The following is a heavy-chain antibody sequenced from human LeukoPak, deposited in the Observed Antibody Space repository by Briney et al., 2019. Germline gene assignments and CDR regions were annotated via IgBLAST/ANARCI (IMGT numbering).Heavy chain of an antibody. CDR1: GFTFSNAW. CDR2: IKSKTDGGTT. J-gene: IGHJ6*03. D-gene: IGHD5-12*01. CDR3: TTEYSGYEFFGYYYYYTDV. V-gene: IGHV3-15*01. Sequence: GGSLRLSSAASGFTFSNAWMSWVRQAPGNGLEWVGRIKSKTDGGTTDYTAPVKGRFSISKDDSKNTLYLQMWSLKTEDTAVYYCTTEYSGYEFFGYYYYYTDVWGKGTTVTVSS.